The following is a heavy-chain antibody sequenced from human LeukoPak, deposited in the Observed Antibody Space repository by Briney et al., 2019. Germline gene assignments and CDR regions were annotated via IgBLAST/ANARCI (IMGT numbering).Heavy chain of an antibody. V-gene: IGHV3-11*01. J-gene: IGHJ4*02. CDR2: ISSSGSTI. CDR1: GFTFSDYY. D-gene: IGHD5-24*01. Sequence: GGSLRLSCAASGFTFSDYYMSWIRQAPGKGLEWVSYISSSGSTIYYADSVKGRFTISRDNAKNSLYLQMNSLRSDDTAVYYCARVQDGNVAFDYWGQGTLVTVSS. CDR3: ARVQDGNVAFDY.